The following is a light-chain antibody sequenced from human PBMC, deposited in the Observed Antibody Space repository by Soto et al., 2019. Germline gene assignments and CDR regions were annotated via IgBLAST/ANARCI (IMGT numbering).Light chain of an antibody. CDR1: SSNIGSNY. CDR2: RNN. Sequence: QSALTQSPSASGTPGQRVAISCSGSSSNIGSNYVYWYQQLPGTAPKLLIYRNNQRPSGVPDRFSGSKSGTSASLAISGLRSEDEADYYCAAWDNSLSGAVFGGGTQLTVL. V-gene: IGLV1-47*01. CDR3: AAWDNSLSGAV. J-gene: IGLJ7*01.